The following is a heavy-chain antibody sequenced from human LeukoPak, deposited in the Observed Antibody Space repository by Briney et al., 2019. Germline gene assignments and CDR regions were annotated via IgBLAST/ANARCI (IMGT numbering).Heavy chain of an antibody. J-gene: IGHJ4*02. D-gene: IGHD1-26*01. CDR2: ISGSSSDT. V-gene: IGHV3-11*05. CDR3: ARDRGDRSNYYGFDF. CDR1: GFTFSDHY. Sequence: PGGSLRLSCAAPGFTFSDHYMSWVRLAPGKGLECVSYISGSSSDTNYADSVRGRFTISRDNAKNSLYLQMNSLRAEDTAVYYCARDRGDRSNYYGFDFWGQGTLVTVSS.